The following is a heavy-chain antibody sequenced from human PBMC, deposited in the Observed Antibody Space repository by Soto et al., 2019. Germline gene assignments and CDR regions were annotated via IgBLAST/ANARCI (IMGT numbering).Heavy chain of an antibody. V-gene: IGHV4-61*08. CDR2: MYYNAIT. J-gene: IGHJ5*02. Sequence: QVKLQESGPGLVKPSETLSLTCTVSGDSVSSGAYYWSWVRQPPGKGLEWIGYMYYNAITNYNHVLKSRRTILVDTSKSEISLTLNSVTAADTAVYYCAKANIAAAGTIFDPWGQGVLVTVS. CDR1: GDSVSSGAYY. D-gene: IGHD6-13*01. CDR3: AKANIAAAGTIFDP.